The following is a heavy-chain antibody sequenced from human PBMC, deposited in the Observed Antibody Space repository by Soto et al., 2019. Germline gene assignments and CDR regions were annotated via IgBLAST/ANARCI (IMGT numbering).Heavy chain of an antibody. CDR3: ARGVSNSGAYYTGPSAYDL. V-gene: IGHV1-69*06. D-gene: IGHD3-10*01. Sequence: QVQLVQSGAVVKKPGSSLEVSCKASGGTFNGYGISWVRQAPGQGLEWMGVTVPVFDTSKYAPRFQGRVTITADKSTSTAYMELSSVRSEDTAIYFCARGVSNSGAYYTGPSAYDLWGQGTLVIVSS. CDR2: TVPVFDTS. J-gene: IGHJ3*01. CDR1: GGTFNGYG.